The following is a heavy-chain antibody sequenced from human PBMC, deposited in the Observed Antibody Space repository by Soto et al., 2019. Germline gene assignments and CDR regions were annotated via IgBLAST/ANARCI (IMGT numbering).Heavy chain of an antibody. V-gene: IGHV1-2*04. CDR2: INPNSGGT. Sequence: GAPVKVSFKASGYTFTGCYIHWVGQAPGQGLEWMGWINPNSGGTSYAQKFQGWVTMTRDTSISTAYMELSRLRSDDTAVYYCARSTTVTTPYHFDYWGQGTLVTVSS. J-gene: IGHJ4*02. CDR3: ARSTTVTTPYHFDY. D-gene: IGHD4-17*01. CDR1: GYTFTGCY.